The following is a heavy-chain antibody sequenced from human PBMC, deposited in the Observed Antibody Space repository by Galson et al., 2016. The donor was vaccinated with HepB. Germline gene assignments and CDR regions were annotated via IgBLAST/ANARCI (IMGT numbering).Heavy chain of an antibody. CDR3: AIGGYFSSSNFRRTYYSYGLDV. Sequence: SVKVSCKVSGYTLTELSVHWVRQAPGKGLEWLGNFDAEDGEIPYAQKFQGSVTMTEDTAPDTAYMEMSRLRAADTAVYYGAIGGYFSSSNFRRTYYSYGLDVWVQGTTVTVSS. V-gene: IGHV1-24*01. J-gene: IGHJ6*02. CDR1: GYTLTELS. D-gene: IGHD2-2*01. CDR2: FDAEDGEI.